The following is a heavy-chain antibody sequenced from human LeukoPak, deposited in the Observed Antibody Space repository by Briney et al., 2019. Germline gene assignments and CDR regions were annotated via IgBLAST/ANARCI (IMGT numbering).Heavy chain of an antibody. J-gene: IGHJ4*02. CDR1: GGSISSYY. Sequence: SETLSLTCTVSGGSISSYYWSWIRQPPGKGLEWIGYIYYSGSTNYNPSLKSRVTISVDTSKNQFSLQMNSVTPEDTAMYYCAKGSLQGGFDFWGQGTLVTVSS. CDR3: AKGSLQGGFDF. CDR2: IYYSGST. D-gene: IGHD2-15*01. V-gene: IGHV4-59*12.